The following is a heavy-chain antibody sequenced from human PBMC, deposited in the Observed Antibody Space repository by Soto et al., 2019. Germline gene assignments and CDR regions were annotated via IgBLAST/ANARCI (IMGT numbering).Heavy chain of an antibody. CDR3: ARLGQYGVSSDTGGWFDP. V-gene: IGHV4-30-4*01. Sequence: QLQLQESGPGLVRPSQTLSLTCTVSGGSISTGDDYWIWIRQPPGKGLEYIGYIYYSGTTYYNPSLESRVSISVDTSKNQFSLRLNSVTAADTAVYYCARLGQYGVSSDTGGWFDPWGQGSLVTVSS. D-gene: IGHD2-8*01. J-gene: IGHJ5*02. CDR2: IYYSGTT. CDR1: GGSISTGDDY.